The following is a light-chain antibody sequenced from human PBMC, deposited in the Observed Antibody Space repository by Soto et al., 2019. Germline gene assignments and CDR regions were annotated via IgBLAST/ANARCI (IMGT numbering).Light chain of an antibody. J-gene: IGLJ1*01. CDR1: SSDVGAYNY. CDR3: SSYTSSSTGYV. CDR2: EVS. V-gene: IGLV2-14*01. Sequence: QSALTQPPSASGSPGQSVTISCTGTSSDVGAYNYVSWYQQHPGKAPKLMIYEVSNRPSGVSNRFSGSKSGNTASLTISGLQAEDEADYYCSSYTSSSTGYVFGTGTKVTVL.